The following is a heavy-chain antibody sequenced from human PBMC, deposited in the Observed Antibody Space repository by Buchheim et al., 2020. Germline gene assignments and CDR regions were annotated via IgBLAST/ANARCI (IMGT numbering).Heavy chain of an antibody. Sequence: QVQLVQSGAEVKKPGASVRVSCKASGYTFTSYYMHWVRQPPGQGLEWMGIINPSGGSTSYAQKFQGRVTMTRDTSTTTVYMELSSLRSEDTAVYYCASQLGYCSGGSCYPPWVWGQGTL. D-gene: IGHD2-15*01. CDR3: ASQLGYCSGGSCYPPWV. V-gene: IGHV1-46*01. J-gene: IGHJ4*02. CDR1: GYTFTSYY. CDR2: INPSGGST.